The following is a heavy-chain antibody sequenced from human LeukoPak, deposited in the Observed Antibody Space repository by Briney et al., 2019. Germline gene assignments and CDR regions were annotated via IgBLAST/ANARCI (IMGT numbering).Heavy chain of an antibody. CDR3: AGRYSSGWSPTFDY. CDR1: DGSMSSYY. D-gene: IGHD6-19*01. V-gene: IGHV4-59*01. CDR2: IYKSGGT. J-gene: IGHJ4*02. Sequence: PSETLSLTCTVPDGSMSSYYWSWIRQPPGKGLEWIGYIYKSGGTNYNPSVRSRVSISLATSKNQFSLKLSSVTAADTAVYFCAGRYSSGWSPTFDYWGQGILVTVST.